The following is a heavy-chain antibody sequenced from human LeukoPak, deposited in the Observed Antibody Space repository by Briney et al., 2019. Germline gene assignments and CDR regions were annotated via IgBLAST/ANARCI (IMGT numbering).Heavy chain of an antibody. CDR1: GYTFTSYG. J-gene: IGHJ6*02. D-gene: IGHD1-26*01. Sequence: ASVKVSCKASGYTFTSYGISWVRQAPGQGLEWMGWISAYNGNTNYAQKLQGRVTMTEDTSTDTAYMELSSLRSEDTAVYYCATVRWELPRLYYYYGMDVWGQGTTVTVSS. V-gene: IGHV1-18*01. CDR3: ATVRWELPRLYYYYGMDV. CDR2: ISAYNGNT.